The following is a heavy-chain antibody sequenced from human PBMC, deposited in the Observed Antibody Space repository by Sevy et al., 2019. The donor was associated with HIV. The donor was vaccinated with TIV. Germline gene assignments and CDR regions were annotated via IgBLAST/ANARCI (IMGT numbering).Heavy chain of an antibody. CDR1: GFTFSDSFSNSW. J-gene: IGHJ4*02. CDR2: INPDGSAK. Sequence: GGSLRLSCAASGFTFSDSFSNSWMNWLRQAPGKGLGWVANINPDGSAKYYVDSGEGRFIISRDNGKNSLYLQMNSLRAEDTALYYCARVSRVASDDFWGQGTLVTVSS. CDR3: ARVSRVASDDF. D-gene: IGHD2-21*01. V-gene: IGHV3-7*01.